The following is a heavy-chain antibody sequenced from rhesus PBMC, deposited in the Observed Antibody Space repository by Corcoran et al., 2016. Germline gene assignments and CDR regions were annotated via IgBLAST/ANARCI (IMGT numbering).Heavy chain of an antibody. J-gene: IGHJ3*01. CDR3: ASPHDYGSSRDAFDF. CDR2: IYGSSGST. V-gene: IGHV4-76*01. D-gene: IGHD4-29*01. Sequence: QVQLQESGPGVVKPSETLSLTCAVSGGSISSGYDWSWIRQPPGKGREWIGYIYGSSGSTNYNPSLKNRVTISKDASKNQFSLKPSSVTAADTAVYYCASPHDYGSSRDAFDFWGQGLRVTVSS. CDR1: GGSISSGYD.